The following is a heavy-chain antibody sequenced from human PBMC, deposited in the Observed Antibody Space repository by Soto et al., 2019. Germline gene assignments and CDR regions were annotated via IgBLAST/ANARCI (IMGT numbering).Heavy chain of an antibody. CDR1: GGSISSGGYY. CDR2: IYYSGST. Sequence: QVQLQESGPGLVKPSQTLSLTCTVSGGSISSGGYYWSWIRQHPGKVLEWIGYIYYSGSTYYNPSSTVLITISVHTTKTPFSLKLSSVTAADTAVYFCARDNYYNINSDKEKAHAFDIWGQGTMVTVSS. D-gene: IGHD3-22*01. CDR3: ARDNYYNINSDKEKAHAFDI. V-gene: IGHV4-31*01. J-gene: IGHJ3*02.